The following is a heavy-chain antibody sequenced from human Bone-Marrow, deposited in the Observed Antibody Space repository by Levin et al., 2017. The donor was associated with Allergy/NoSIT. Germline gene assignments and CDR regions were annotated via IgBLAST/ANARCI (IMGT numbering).Heavy chain of an antibody. CDR3: ATRPCSCRSCYFNHDAFDI. J-gene: IGHJ3*02. CDR1: GYTFTSYA. Sequence: GESLKISCKASGYTFTSYAMNWVRQAPGQGLEWMGWINTNTGNPTYAQGFTGRFVFSLDTSVSTAYLQISSLTAEDTAVYYCATRPCSCRSCYFNHDAFDIWGQGTMVTVSS. D-gene: IGHD2-15*01. CDR2: INTNTGNP. V-gene: IGHV7-4-1*02.